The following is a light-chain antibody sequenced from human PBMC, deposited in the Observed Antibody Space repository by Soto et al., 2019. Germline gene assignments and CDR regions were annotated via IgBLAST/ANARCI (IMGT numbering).Light chain of an antibody. CDR3: CSYAGIYTVV. V-gene: IGLV2-11*01. J-gene: IGLJ2*01. CDR2: DVN. CDR1: SSDVGSWNY. Sequence: QSALTQPRSVSGSPGQSVTISCTGTSSDVGSWNYVSWYQQYPDKAPKLILYDVNKRPSGVPDRSSGSKSGNTASLTISGLQAEDEADYYCCSYAGIYTVVFGGGTKVTVL.